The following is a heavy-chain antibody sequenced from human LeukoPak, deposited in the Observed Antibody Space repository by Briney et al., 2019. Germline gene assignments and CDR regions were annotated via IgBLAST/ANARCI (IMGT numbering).Heavy chain of an antibody. D-gene: IGHD2-21*02. CDR2: ISSDGNDK. Sequence: GGSLRLSCAVSGVTFSNYGMHWVRQAPGKGLEWVSLISSDGNDKLYGDSVKGRFTISRDDSKNTLYLQMNSLRPEDTAVYYCTTKVIRGSGGDDFDDWGQGTLVAVSS. CDR3: TTKVIRGSGGDDFDD. J-gene: IGHJ4*02. CDR1: GVTFSNYG. V-gene: IGHV3-30*03.